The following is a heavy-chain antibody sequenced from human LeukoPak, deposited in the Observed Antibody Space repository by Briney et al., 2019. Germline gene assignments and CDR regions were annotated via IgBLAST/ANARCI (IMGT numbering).Heavy chain of an antibody. J-gene: IGHJ5*02. D-gene: IGHD3-22*01. CDR3: ARNYYDSSSDDWFDP. CDR2: IYHSGST. Sequence: SQTLSLTCAVSGGSISSGGYSWSWIRQPPGKGLEWIGYIYHSGSTYYNPSLKSRVTISVDRSKNQFSLKLSSVTAADTAVYYCARNYYDSSSDDWFDPWGQGTLVTVSS. CDR1: GGSISSGGYS. V-gene: IGHV4-30-2*01.